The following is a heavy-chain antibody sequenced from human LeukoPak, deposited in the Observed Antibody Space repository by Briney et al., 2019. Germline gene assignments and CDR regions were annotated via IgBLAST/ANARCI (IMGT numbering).Heavy chain of an antibody. V-gene: IGHV3-23*01. Sequence: PGGSLRLSCATSGFTFGSYWMHWVRQAPGKGLEWVSLIGASGESTYYADSVKGRFTISRDNSKNTLSLQMNSLRVEDTAMYFCAKDIQLSTWGLGTMVTVSS. D-gene: IGHD5-24*01. CDR2: IGASGEST. CDR1: GFTFGSYW. CDR3: AKDIQLST. J-gene: IGHJ3*01.